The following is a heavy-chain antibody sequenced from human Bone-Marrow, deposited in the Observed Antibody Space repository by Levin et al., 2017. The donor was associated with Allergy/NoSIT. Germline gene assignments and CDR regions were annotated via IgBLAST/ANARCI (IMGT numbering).Heavy chain of an antibody. CDR2: TYYRSKWIN. Sequence: SETLSLTCAISGDSVSSNSAAWNWIRQSPSRGLEWLGRTYYRSKWINEYAESVKSRISVNPDTSKNQFSLHLNSVTPDDTAVYYCTRDPGRGYGMDVWGQGTTVTVSS. CDR1: GDSVSSNSAA. V-gene: IGHV6-1*01. CDR3: TRDPGRGYGMDV. J-gene: IGHJ6*02.